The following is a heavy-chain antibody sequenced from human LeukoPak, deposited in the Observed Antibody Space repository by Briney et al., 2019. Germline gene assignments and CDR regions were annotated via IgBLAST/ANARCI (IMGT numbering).Heavy chain of an antibody. CDR1: GFTFDNYA. CDR3: ARRYFDY. Sequence: PGGSLRLSCAASGFTFDNYAMNWVRQAPGKGLEWVANIKQDGSEEYYVDSVKGRFTISRDNAKNSLYLQMNSLRAEDTAVYYCARRYFDYWGQGILVTVSS. J-gene: IGHJ4*02. V-gene: IGHV3-7*03. CDR2: IKQDGSEE.